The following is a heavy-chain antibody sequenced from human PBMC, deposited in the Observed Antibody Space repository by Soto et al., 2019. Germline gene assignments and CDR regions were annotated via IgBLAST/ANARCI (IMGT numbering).Heavy chain of an antibody. Sequence: PSETLSLTCTVSGGSISSSSYYWGWIRQPPGKGLEWIGSIYYSGSTYYNPSLKSRVTISVDTSKNQFSLKLSSVTAADTAVYYCARMNGYSSSSEGGFDPWGQGTLVTVSS. D-gene: IGHD6-6*01. J-gene: IGHJ5*02. CDR1: GGSISSSSYY. CDR2: IYYSGST. CDR3: ARMNGYSSSSEGGFDP. V-gene: IGHV4-39*01.